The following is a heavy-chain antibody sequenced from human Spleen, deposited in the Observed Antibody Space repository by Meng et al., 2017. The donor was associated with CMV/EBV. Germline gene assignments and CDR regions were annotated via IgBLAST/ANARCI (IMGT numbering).Heavy chain of an antibody. D-gene: IGHD4-11*01. V-gene: IGHV3-30*02. CDR3: AKAFTTITTNPMGENPYSYAMDV. CDR1: GFTFSTYG. J-gene: IGHJ6*02. CDR2: IRDDGSNP. Sequence: GGFLRLSCAASGFTFSTYGMHWVRQAPGKGLEWVAFIRDDGSNPNYADSMQGRFTISRDNSKNTLYLQMNSLRADDTAVFYCAKAFTTITTNPMGENPYSYAMDVWGQGTTVTVSS.